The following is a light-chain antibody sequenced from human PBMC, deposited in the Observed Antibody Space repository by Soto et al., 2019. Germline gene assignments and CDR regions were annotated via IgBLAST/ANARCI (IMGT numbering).Light chain of an antibody. CDR2: GAS. J-gene: IGKJ2*01. Sequence: EIVMTQSPATLSVSPGERATLSCRASQSVSSNLAWYQQKPGQAPTLLIYGASTRDTGIPARFSGSGSGTEFTLTISSLQSEDFAGDYCQQYHTWPYTFGQGTKLDIK. V-gene: IGKV3-15*01. CDR3: QQYHTWPYT. CDR1: QSVSSN.